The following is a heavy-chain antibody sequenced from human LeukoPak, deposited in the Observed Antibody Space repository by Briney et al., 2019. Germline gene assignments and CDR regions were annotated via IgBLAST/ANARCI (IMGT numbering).Heavy chain of an antibody. CDR1: GGSISSNNYY. V-gene: IGHV4-39*01. CDR2: IYYTGRT. D-gene: IGHD6-13*01. J-gene: IGHJ4*02. Sequence: SETLSLTCTVSGGSISSNNYYWGWIRQPPGKGLEWIGSIYYTGRTYYNPSLKSRVTISVDTSKKQFSPKLSSVTAADTAVYYCARLGAAAGEFDCWGQGTLVTVSS. CDR3: ARLGAAAGEFDC.